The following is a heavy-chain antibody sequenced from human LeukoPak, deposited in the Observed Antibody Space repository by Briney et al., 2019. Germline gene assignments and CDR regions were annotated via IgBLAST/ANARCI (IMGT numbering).Heavy chain of an antibody. CDR2: IWHDGSNK. D-gene: IGHD2-2*02. V-gene: IGHV3-33*01. J-gene: IGHJ4*02. Sequence: PGGSLRLSCAASGFTFSSYGMNWVRQAPGKGLEWVAGIWHDGSNKYYADSVKGRFTISRDNCKTSLYLQMNSLRAEDTAVYYCARDSRYCSSTSCYKAYDYWGQGTLVTVSS. CDR1: GFTFSSYG. CDR3: ARDSRYCSSTSCYKAYDY.